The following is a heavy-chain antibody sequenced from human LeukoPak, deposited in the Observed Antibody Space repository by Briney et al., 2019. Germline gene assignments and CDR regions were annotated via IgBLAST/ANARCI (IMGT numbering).Heavy chain of an antibody. Sequence: SQTLSLTCTVSGGSISSGGYYWSWIRQHPGTGLEWIGYIYYSGSTYYNPSLKSRVTISVDTSKNQFSLKLSSVTAADTAVYYCARTQVYYYDSSGPFDYWGQGTLVTVSS. CDR2: IYYSGST. V-gene: IGHV4-31*03. CDR3: ARTQVYYYDSSGPFDY. D-gene: IGHD3-22*01. CDR1: GGSISSGGYY. J-gene: IGHJ4*02.